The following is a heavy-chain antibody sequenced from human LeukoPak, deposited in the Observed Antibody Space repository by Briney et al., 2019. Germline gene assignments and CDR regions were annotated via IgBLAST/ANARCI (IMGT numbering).Heavy chain of an antibody. CDR1: GGSINSYY. Sequence: SETLSLTCIVSGGSINSYYWSWIRQPPGKGRVGIGHINYSGGTKYNPSLKSRVTIQVDTPKNQFSLKLSSVTAAGTAVYYCARYYYDSSGYSHGMDVWGEGTTVTVSS. D-gene: IGHD3-22*01. V-gene: IGHV4-59*08. CDR2: INYSGGT. CDR3: ARYYYDSSGYSHGMDV. J-gene: IGHJ6*04.